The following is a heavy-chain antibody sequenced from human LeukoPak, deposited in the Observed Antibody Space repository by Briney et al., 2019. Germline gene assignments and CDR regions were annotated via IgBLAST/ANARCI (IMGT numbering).Heavy chain of an antibody. CDR2: MNPNSGNT. CDR3: ARGASYYDYVWGSYRNDY. V-gene: IGHV1-8*01. J-gene: IGHJ4*02. CDR1: GYTFTSYD. Sequence: ASVKVSCKASGYTFTSYDINWVRQATGQGLEWMGWMNPNSGNTGYAQKFQGRVTMTRNTSISTAYMELSSLRSEDTAVYYCARGASYYDYVWGSYRNDYWGQGTLVTVSS. D-gene: IGHD3-16*02.